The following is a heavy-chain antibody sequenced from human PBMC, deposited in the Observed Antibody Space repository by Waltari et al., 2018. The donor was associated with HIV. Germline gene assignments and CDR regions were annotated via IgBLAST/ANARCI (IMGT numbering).Heavy chain of an antibody. J-gene: IGHJ4*02. V-gene: IGHV3-30*04. CDR3: ARDGHFYDSRPLDY. Sequence: QVQLVESGGGVVQPGRSLSLSCAAAGFTLRTYDMHWVRQAPGKGLELVAIISYGGRNKYYADSVKGRFTISRDNSKNTVYLQMNSLRGEDTAVYYCARDGHFYDSRPLDYWGQGTLVTVSS. CDR2: ISYGGRNK. CDR1: GFTLRTYD. D-gene: IGHD3-22*01.